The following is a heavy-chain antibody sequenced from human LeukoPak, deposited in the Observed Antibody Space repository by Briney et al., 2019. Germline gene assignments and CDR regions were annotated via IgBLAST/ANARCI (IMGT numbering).Heavy chain of an antibody. V-gene: IGHV1-18*01. CDR1: GYTFTSYG. J-gene: IGHJ4*02. CDR3: ARDGTTVTTLPYDY. CDR2: ISAYNGNT. Sequence: ASVKVSCKASGYTFTSYGISWVRQAPGQGFEWMGWISAYNGNTNYAQKLQGRVTMTTDTSTSTAYMELRSLRSDDTAVYYCARDGTTVTTLPYDYWGQGTLVTVSS. D-gene: IGHD4-17*01.